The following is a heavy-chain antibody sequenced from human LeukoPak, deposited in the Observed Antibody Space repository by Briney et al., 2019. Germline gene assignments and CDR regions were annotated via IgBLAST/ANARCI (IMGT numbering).Heavy chain of an antibody. CDR1: GYTFTGYY. Sequence: GASVKVSCKASGYTFTGYYMHWVRQAPGQGLEWMGWINPNSGGTNYAQKFQGRVTMTRDTSISTAYMELSRLRSDDTAVYYCARDRWVLSSSSLPYYYYYMDVWGKGTTVTVSS. CDR3: ARDRWVLSSSSLPYYYYYMDV. D-gene: IGHD6-6*01. V-gene: IGHV1-2*02. J-gene: IGHJ6*03. CDR2: INPNSGGT.